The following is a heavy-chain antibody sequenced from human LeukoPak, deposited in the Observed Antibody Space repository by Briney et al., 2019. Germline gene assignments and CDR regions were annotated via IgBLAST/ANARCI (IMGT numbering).Heavy chain of an antibody. D-gene: IGHD5-12*01. CDR1: GFTFSSYG. CDR2: IRYDESNK. CDR3: AKSIVSGYDTLDY. Sequence: GGSLRLSCAASGFTFSSYGMNWVRQAPGKGLEWVAFIRYDESNKYYADSVKGRFTISRDNSNNTLYLQMNSLRVEDTALYYCAKSIVSGYDTLDYWGQGTLATVSS. J-gene: IGHJ4*02. V-gene: IGHV3-30*02.